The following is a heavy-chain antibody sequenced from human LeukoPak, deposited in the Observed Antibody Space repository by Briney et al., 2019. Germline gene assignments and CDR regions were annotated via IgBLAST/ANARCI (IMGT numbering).Heavy chain of an antibody. V-gene: IGHV4-4*07. Sequence: PSETLSLTCTVSGGSISSYYWSWIRQPAGKGLEWIGRIYTSGSTNYNPSLKSRVTMSVDTSKNQFSLKLSSVTAADTAVCYCARELGGYYYDSSDTFDYWGQGTLVTVSS. J-gene: IGHJ4*02. CDR1: GGSISSYY. CDR3: ARELGGYYYDSSDTFDY. D-gene: IGHD3-22*01. CDR2: IYTSGST.